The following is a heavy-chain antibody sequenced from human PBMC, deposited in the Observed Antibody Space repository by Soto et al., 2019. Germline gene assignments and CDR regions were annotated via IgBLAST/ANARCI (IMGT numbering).Heavy chain of an antibody. CDR1: GFTFSRYA. Sequence: QVQLVESGGGVVQPGRSLRLICAASGFTFSRYAMHWVRQAPGKGLEWVAVISNDGSNEYYADSVKGRFTISRDNSQNTLHLHMHRLRAEDTAVYACAREYTVTRYYYYGSDVCGQGTTVTVSS. CDR3: AREYTVTRYYYYGSDV. CDR2: ISNDGSNE. J-gene: IGHJ6*02. V-gene: IGHV3-30-3*01. D-gene: IGHD4-17*01.